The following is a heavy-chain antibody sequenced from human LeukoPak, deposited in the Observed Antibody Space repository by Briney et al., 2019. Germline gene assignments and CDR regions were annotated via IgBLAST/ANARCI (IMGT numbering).Heavy chain of an antibody. Sequence: PWGSLTLSCAASGFSFSIYAMSWVRQAPGKGLEWVSVISDSGYSTYYADSVKGRFTILRDNSKNTLYLQMNSLRAEDTAVYYCAKSPGTTVTTTPLDYWGQGTLVTVSS. V-gene: IGHV3-23*01. CDR2: ISDSGYST. CDR3: AKSPGTTVTTTPLDY. CDR1: GFSFSIYA. J-gene: IGHJ4*02. D-gene: IGHD4-17*01.